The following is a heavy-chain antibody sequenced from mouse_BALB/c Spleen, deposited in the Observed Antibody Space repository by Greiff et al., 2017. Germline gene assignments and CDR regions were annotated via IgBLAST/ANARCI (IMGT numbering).Heavy chain of an antibody. CDR1: GYTFTDYE. CDR2: IDPETGGT. CDR3: MITTFAY. J-gene: IGHJ3*01. V-gene: IGHV1-15*01. Sequence: VKLMESGAELVRPGASVTLSCKASGYTFTDYEMHWVKQTPVHGLEWIGAIDPETGGTAYNQKFKGKATLTADKSSSTAYMELRSLTSEDSAVYYCMITTFAYWGQGTLVTVSA. D-gene: IGHD2-4*01.